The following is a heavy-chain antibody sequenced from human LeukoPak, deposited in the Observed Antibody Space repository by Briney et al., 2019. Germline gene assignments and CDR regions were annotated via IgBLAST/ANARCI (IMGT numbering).Heavy chain of an antibody. V-gene: IGHV1-2*02. J-gene: IGHJ4*02. CDR2: INPNSGVT. CDR1: GYTFTGYY. Sequence: DSVKVSCKASGYTFTGYYMHWVRQAPGQGLEWMGWINPNSGVTNYAQKFQGRVTMTRDTSISTVYMELSRLRSDDTAVYYCARQGALVKGIDYWGQGTLVTVSS. CDR3: ARQGALVKGIDY. D-gene: IGHD6-13*01.